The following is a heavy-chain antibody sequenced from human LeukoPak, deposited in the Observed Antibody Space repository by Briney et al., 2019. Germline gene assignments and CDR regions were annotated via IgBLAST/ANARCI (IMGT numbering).Heavy chain of an antibody. D-gene: IGHD2-15*01. CDR3: AKVRLGYCSGGSCSRGGTPMDV. Sequence: GGSLRLSCAASGFTFSSYAMSWVRQAPGKGLECISGFSGSGGSTYYADSVKGRFTISRDNSKNTLYLQMNSLRPEDTAVYYCAKVRLGYCSGGSCSRGGTPMDVWGKGTTVTISS. V-gene: IGHV3-23*01. J-gene: IGHJ6*03. CDR2: FSGSGGST. CDR1: GFTFSSYA.